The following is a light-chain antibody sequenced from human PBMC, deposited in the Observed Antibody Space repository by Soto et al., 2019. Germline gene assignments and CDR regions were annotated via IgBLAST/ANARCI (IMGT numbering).Light chain of an antibody. CDR3: HSRA. J-gene: IGKJ5*01. CDR1: QSISRW. V-gene: IGKV1-5*01. CDR2: DAS. Sequence: FQRPQSPSTLSASVADRVTITCRASQSISRWLAWYQQKPGRAPKLLIYDASTLESGVPSRFSGSGSETEFTLTISRLQPDDFATYFCHSRAFGQGTRLEIK.